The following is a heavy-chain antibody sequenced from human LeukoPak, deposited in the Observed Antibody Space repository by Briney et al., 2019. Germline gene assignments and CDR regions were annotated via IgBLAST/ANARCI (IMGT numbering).Heavy chain of an antibody. V-gene: IGHV3-23*01. CDR2: ISGSGGST. CDR1: GFTFSSYA. Sequence: PGGSLTLSCAASGFTFSSYAMSWVRQAQGKGMEWVSAISGSGGSTYYADSGKGRLTISRDNSKNTLYLQMNSLRAEDTAVYYCAKDSSGWYGEYFQHWGQGPLVTVSS. D-gene: IGHD6-19*01. CDR3: AKDSSGWYGEYFQH. J-gene: IGHJ1*01.